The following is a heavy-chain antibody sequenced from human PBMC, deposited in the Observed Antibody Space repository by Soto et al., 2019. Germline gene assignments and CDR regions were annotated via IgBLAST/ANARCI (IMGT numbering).Heavy chain of an antibody. V-gene: IGHV1-58*01. J-gene: IGHJ4*02. CDR1: GFRFTSSG. CDR3: AAGDSSGYWGG. Sequence: QMQLVQSGPEVKKPGTSVKVSCKASGFRFTSSGVQWVRQARGQRLEWIGWIGVGSGNTNYAQKFQERVTISRDMSTSTDYMELSSLRSEDTALYFGAAGDSSGYWGGWGQGTLVTVSS. D-gene: IGHD3-22*01. CDR2: IGVGSGNT.